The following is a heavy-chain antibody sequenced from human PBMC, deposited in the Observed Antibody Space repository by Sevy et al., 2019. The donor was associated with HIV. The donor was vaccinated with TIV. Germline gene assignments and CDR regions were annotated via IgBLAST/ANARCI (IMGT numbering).Heavy chain of an antibody. CDR2: IYYSGST. D-gene: IGHD6-13*01. Sequence: SETLSLTCTVSGGSISSGDYYWSWIRQSPGKGLEWIGYIYYSGSTYYNPSLKSRVTISVDTSKNQFSLKLSSVTAADTAVYYCARDWAYSSSWYSSGVFDYWGQGTLVTVSS. V-gene: IGHV4-30-4*01. CDR1: GGSISSGDYY. J-gene: IGHJ4*02. CDR3: ARDWAYSSSWYSSGVFDY.